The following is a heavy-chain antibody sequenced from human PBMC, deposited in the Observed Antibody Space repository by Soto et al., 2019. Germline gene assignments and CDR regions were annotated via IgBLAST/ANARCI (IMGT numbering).Heavy chain of an antibody. CDR1: AGSISSTTYY. V-gene: IGHV4-39*07. J-gene: IGHJ4*02. Sequence: SETLSLTCIVSAGSISSTTYYWGWIRQPPGKGLEWIGSIYYSGSPSYNPSLKSRVTISVDTSKNQFSLKLSSVTAADTAVYYCARRYGYSFDYWGQGTLVTVSS. D-gene: IGHD1-1*01. CDR2: IYYSGSP. CDR3: ARRYGYSFDY.